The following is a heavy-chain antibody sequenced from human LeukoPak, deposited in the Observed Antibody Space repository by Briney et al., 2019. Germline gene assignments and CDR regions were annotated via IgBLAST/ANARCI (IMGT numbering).Heavy chain of an antibody. CDR3: ARVRSGSYNY. D-gene: IGHD3-10*01. Sequence: PSETLSLTCTVSGGSISSGGYYWSWIRQHPGKGLEWIGYIYYSGSTYYNPSLKSRLTISLDTSKNQFSLKLSSVTAADTAVYYCARVRSGSYNYWGQGTLVTVSS. CDR1: GGSISSGGYY. V-gene: IGHV4-31*03. CDR2: IYYSGST. J-gene: IGHJ4*02.